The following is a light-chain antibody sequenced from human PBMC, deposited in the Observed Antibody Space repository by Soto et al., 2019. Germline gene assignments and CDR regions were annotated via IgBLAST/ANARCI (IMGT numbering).Light chain of an antibody. CDR1: QSIRSW. V-gene: IGKV1-5*01. Sequence: DIQMNQSPSTLSASVGDRLTITCRASQSIRSWLAWYQQKPGKAPKLLIYDASSLESGVPSRFSGSGSGTEFTLTSSLVQPDDFAYYCWQQYNSYFTFGPGTKVDIK. CDR3: QQYNSYFT. CDR2: DAS. J-gene: IGKJ3*01.